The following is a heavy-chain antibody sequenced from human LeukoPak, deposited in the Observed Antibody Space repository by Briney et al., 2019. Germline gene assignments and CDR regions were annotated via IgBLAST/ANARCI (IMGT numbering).Heavy chain of an antibody. Sequence: GGSLRLSRAASEFTVNNNYMSWVRQAPGKGLEWVSTIYSAGSTNYADSVKGRFTISRDNSKNTMYLQMNSLRAEDTAVYYCAGGLRSGLIDYWGQGTLVTVSS. CDR1: EFTVNNNY. CDR2: IYSAGST. V-gene: IGHV3-53*01. J-gene: IGHJ4*02. CDR3: AGGLRSGLIDY. D-gene: IGHD4-17*01.